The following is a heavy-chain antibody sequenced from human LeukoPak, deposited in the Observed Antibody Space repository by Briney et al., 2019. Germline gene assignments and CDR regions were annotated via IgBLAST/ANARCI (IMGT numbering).Heavy chain of an antibody. CDR2: IYTSGST. D-gene: IGHD3-10*01. V-gene: IGHV4-61*02. CDR3: AREDSGSYYNFYYFYMDV. CDR1: GGSISSGSYY. Sequence: SETLSLTCTVSGGSISSGSYYWSWIRQPAGKGLEWIGRIYTSGSTNYNPSLKSRVTLSVDTSKTQFYLSLSSVTAADTAVYYCAREDSGSYYNFYYFYMDVWGKGTTVTISS. J-gene: IGHJ6*03.